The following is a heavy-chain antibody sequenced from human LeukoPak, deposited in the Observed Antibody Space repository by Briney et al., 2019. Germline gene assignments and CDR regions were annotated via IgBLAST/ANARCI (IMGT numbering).Heavy chain of an antibody. CDR1: GGSISSGSYY. J-gene: IGHJ6*03. V-gene: IGHV4-61*02. CDR2: IYTSGST. D-gene: IGHD3-10*01. Sequence: PSQTLSLTCTVSGGSISSGSYYWSWIRQPAGKGLEWIGRIYTSGSTNYNPSLKSRVTIPVDTSKNQFSLKLSSVTAADTAVYYCARAGGIFRGIYSSAKNYYMDVWGKGTTVTVSS. CDR3: ARAGGIFRGIYSSAKNYYMDV.